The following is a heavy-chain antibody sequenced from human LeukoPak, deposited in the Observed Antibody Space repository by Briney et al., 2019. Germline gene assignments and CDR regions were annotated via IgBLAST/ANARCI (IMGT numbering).Heavy chain of an antibody. CDR3: ARRSGGYSYGTYNWFDP. Sequence: ASVKVSCKASGYTFTSYAMNWVRQAPGQGLEWMGWINTNIGNPTYAQGFTGRFVFSLDTSVSTAYLQISSLKAEDTAVYYCARRSGGYSYGTYNWFDPWGQGTLVTVSS. D-gene: IGHD5-18*01. J-gene: IGHJ5*02. CDR1: GYTFTSYA. V-gene: IGHV7-4-1*02. CDR2: INTNIGNP.